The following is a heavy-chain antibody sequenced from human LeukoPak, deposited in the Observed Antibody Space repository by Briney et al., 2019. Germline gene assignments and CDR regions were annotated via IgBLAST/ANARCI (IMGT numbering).Heavy chain of an antibody. J-gene: IGHJ4*02. D-gene: IGHD6-13*01. Sequence: GGSLRLSCAASGFTFSSYEMNWARQAPGKGLEWVSYISSSGSTIYYADSVKGRFTISRDNAKNSLYLQMNSLRAEDTAVYYRAREGSSWSEGRLWYFDYWGQGTLVTVSS. V-gene: IGHV3-48*03. CDR3: AREGSSWSEGRLWYFDY. CDR2: ISSSGSTI. CDR1: GFTFSSYE.